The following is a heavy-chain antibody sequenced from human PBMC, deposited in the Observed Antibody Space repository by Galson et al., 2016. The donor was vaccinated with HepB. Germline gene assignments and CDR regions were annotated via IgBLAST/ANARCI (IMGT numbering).Heavy chain of an antibody. V-gene: IGHV3-23*01. Sequence: SLRLSFAASGFTFNIYAMSWVRQAPGKGLEWVAAIAGSGAPTNYADSVKGRFTISRDNSNNTLYLQMNSLRAEDTAVYYCAKGLYGDYSYFDDWGQGTLVTVSS. CDR3: AKGLYGDYSYFDD. J-gene: IGHJ4*02. CDR1: GFTFNIYA. CDR2: IAGSGAPT. D-gene: IGHD4-17*01.